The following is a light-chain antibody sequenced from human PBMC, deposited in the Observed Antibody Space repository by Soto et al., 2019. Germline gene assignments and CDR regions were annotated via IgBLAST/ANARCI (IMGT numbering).Light chain of an antibody. CDR1: QSLLHSNGYRY. J-gene: IGKJ2*01. Sequence: DIVMTQSPLSLAVTPGEPASISCRSSQSLLHSNGYRYLDWYLQKPGQSLQLLIYVASNRASGVPDRFSGSGSDTDFTLKISRVEPEDAGVYYCMQGVKTPHTFGQGTKLEIK. V-gene: IGKV2-28*01. CDR2: VAS. CDR3: MQGVKTPHT.